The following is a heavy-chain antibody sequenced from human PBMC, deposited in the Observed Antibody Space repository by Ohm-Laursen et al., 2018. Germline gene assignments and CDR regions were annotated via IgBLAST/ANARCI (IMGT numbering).Heavy chain of an antibody. J-gene: IGHJ4*02. V-gene: IGHV4-39*07. D-gene: IGHD2-8*01. CDR3: ARDPGMVYANGYFDY. CDR1: GGSIRSSSYY. CDR2: IYYSGST. Sequence: TLSLTCTVSGGSIRSSSYYWGWIRQPPGKGLEWIGSIYYSGSTYYNPSLKSRVTISVDTSKNQFSLKLSSVTAADTAVYFCARDPGMVYANGYFDYWGQGTLVTVSS.